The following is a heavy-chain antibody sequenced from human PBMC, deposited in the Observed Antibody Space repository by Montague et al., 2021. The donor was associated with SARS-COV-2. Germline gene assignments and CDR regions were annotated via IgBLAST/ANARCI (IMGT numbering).Heavy chain of an antibody. Sequence: SETLSLTCAVSGGSFSGYYWNWIRQSPGRGLEWIGEINHSGSTNYNPSLESRVTMSVDTSKNQFSLTLRSATAADTGLYYCAGYQVLIFYYYYAMDVWGQGTTVTVSS. D-gene: IGHD3/OR15-3a*01. CDR2: INHSGST. J-gene: IGHJ6*02. CDR3: AGYQVLIFYYYYAMDV. CDR1: GGSFSGYY. V-gene: IGHV4-34*01.